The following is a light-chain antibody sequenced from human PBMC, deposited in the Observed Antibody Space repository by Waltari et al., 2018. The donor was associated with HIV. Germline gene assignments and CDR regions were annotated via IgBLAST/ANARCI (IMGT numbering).Light chain of an antibody. V-gene: IGLV4-69*01. CDR3: QTWGTGILV. J-gene: IGLJ3*02. CDR1: SGHSTYA. Sequence: QLVLTQSPSASASLGASVNLTCTLSSGHSTYAIAWHQQQPEKGPRYLMKLNSDGSHSKGDGIPDRFSGSSSGAERYLTISSLQSDDEADYYCQTWGTGILVFGGGTKLTVL. CDR2: LNSDGSH.